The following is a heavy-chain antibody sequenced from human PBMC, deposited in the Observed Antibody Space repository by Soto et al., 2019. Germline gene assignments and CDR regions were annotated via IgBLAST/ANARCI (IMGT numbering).Heavy chain of an antibody. CDR3: VRGQSYSGYDF. CDR1: GGSISGHS. CDR2: IYPSGST. J-gene: IGHJ4*02. V-gene: IGHV4-4*07. Sequence: SETLSLTCSVSGGSISGHSWNWIRQPAGKRLEWIGHIYPSGSTSYNPTLRSRVTMSLDTSNNLLFLNLTSVTAADTAVYYCVRGQSYSGYDFWGPGTLVTVSS. D-gene: IGHD5-12*01.